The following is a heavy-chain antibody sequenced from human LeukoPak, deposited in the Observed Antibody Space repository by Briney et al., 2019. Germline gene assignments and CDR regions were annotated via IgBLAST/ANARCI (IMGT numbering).Heavy chain of an antibody. CDR1: GYTFTGYC. CDR3: ARDRGLRYARGWFDP. Sequence: ASVKVSCKASGYTFTGYCMHWVRQAPGQGLEWMGWINPNSGGTNYAQKFQGRVTMTRDTSISTAYMELSRLRSDDTAVYYCARDRGLRYARGWFDPWGQGTLVTVSS. CDR2: INPNSGGT. J-gene: IGHJ5*02. V-gene: IGHV1-2*02. D-gene: IGHD3-16*01.